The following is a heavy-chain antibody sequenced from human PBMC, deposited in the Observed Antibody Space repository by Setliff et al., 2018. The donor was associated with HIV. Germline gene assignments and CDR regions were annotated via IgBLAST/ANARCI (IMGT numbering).Heavy chain of an antibody. J-gene: IGHJ4*02. Sequence: ASVKVSCKASGYTFASHNIYWVRQAPGQGLEWMGVMSPSGGATSDAQGFRGRLTMTGDTSTTTVYMELRSLRSDDTAVYFCARGGNDWKQPADYWGQGTLVTVSS. V-gene: IGHV1-46*01. CDR2: MSPSGGAT. CDR3: ARGGNDWKQPADY. D-gene: IGHD1-1*01. CDR1: GYTFASHN.